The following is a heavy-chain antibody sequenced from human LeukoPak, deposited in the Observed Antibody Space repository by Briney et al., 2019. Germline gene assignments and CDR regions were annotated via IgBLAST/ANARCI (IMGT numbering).Heavy chain of an antibody. D-gene: IGHD3-16*02. CDR3: ARRLGGYTLALDCYYYGMDV. J-gene: IGHJ6*02. CDR1: GGTFTSYT. V-gene: IGHV1-69*02. CDR2: IIPILGIA. Sequence: SVKVSCKASGGTFTSYTISWVRQAPGQGLEWMGRIIPILGIANYAQKFQGRVTITADKSTSTAYMELSSLRSEDTAVYYCARRLGGYTLALDCYYYGMDVWGQGTTVTVSS.